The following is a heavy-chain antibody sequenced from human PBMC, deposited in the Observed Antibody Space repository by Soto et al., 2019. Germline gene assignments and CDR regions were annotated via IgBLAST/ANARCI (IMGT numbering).Heavy chain of an antibody. CDR1: GYTFTTYD. CDR2: MNPNRTNT. Sequence: QVPLMQSGAEVKKPGASVKVSCKASGYTFTTYDINWVRQAPGQGREWMGWMNPNRTNTGYAEKFQGRVTMTRDTSISTAYMELSSLRYDDTAVYYCVRGGFLSHDHVIIAPATLGFDPWGQGTLVTVSS. CDR3: VRGGFLSHDHVIIAPATLGFDP. V-gene: IGHV1-8*01. J-gene: IGHJ5*02. D-gene: IGHD2-2*01.